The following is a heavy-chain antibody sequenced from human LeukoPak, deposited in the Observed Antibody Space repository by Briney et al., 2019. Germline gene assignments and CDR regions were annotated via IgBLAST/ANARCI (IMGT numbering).Heavy chain of an antibody. CDR1: GGSISSRPYY. D-gene: IGHD3-16*01. J-gene: IGHJ4*02. CDR2: ISYSGSI. CDR3: ATLEIGDYYFDY. V-gene: IGHV4-39*01. Sequence: SETLSLTCTVSGGSISSRPYYWGWLRQPPGKGLEWIGSISYSGSIHYNPSLKGRVTISVDTSKNHFSLRLSSVTAADTAVYYCATLEIGDYYFDYWGQGTLVTVSS.